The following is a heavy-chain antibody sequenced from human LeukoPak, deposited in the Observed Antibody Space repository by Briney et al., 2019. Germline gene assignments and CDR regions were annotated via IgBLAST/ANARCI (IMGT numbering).Heavy chain of an antibody. Sequence: GAPSRISSKGSGYSFTSYWNCRVRPLPGTGLEWVGSNDTGGSNSNHSPSFHGHVTISADKSISTAYLQLSSLDASYTAMGYGALCPPLVECSSICCSDYWGQGTRVSVSS. CDR3: ALCPPLVECSSICCSDY. CDR2: NDTGGSNS. V-gene: IGHV5-10-1*01. D-gene: IGHD2-2*01. CDR1: GYSFTSYW. J-gene: IGHJ4*02.